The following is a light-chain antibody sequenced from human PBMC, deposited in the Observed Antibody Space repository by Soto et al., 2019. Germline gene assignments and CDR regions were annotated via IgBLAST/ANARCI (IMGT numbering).Light chain of an antibody. CDR3: QQRCNWSWT. J-gene: IGKJ1*01. V-gene: IGKV3-11*01. CDR1: QSVSTY. CDR2: DVS. Sequence: EIVLTQSPATLSLSPGERATLSCRASQSVSTYLAWYQQKPGQAPRLLTYDVSKRATGIPARFSGSGSGTDFTLTIGSLEPEDFAVYYCQQRCNWSWTFGQGTKVEIK.